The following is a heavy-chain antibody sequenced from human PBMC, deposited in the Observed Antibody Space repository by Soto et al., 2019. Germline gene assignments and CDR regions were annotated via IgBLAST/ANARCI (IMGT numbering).Heavy chain of an antibody. CDR3: ARETYYSESTGYYLLDS. CDR2: VYYSGRT. CDR1: GGSITPYY. D-gene: IGHD3-22*01. J-gene: IGHJ4*02. V-gene: IGHV4-59*01. Sequence: QVQLQESGPGLVKPSETLSLTCTVSGGSITPYYWSWVRQHPGKGLEWIGFVYYSGRTNYSPSLKSRVTMSVDTSKNQFSLKLTSVTAADTAVYYCARETYYSESTGYYLLDSWGQGTLVTVSS.